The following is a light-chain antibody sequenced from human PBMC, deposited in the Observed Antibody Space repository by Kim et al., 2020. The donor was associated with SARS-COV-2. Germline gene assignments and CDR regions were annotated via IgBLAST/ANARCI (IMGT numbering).Light chain of an antibody. J-gene: IGLJ3*02. CDR3: SSYTSSSPWV. Sequence: QSVVTQPASVSGSPGQSITISCTGTSSDVGGYNYVSWYQQHPGKAPKLMIYDVSKRPSGVSNRFSGSKSGNTASLTISGLQAEDEADYYCSSYTSSSPWVFGGGTKVTVL. CDR1: SSDVGGYNY. CDR2: DVS. V-gene: IGLV2-14*01.